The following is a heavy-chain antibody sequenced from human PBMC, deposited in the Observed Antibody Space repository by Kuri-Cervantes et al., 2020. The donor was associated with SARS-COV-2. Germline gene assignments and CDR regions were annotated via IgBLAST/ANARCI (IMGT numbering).Heavy chain of an antibody. CDR2: ISSTGSAK. D-gene: IGHD1-26*01. CDR1: GFTFDDYT. Sequence: GESLKISCAASGFTFDDYTMYWIRQAPGKGLEWVPSISSTGSAKYYADSVKGRFTISRDNSKNTLYLQMNSLRAEDTAVYYCAKDRGSHRYSGSYGYWGQGTLITVSS. V-gene: IGHV3-48*01. J-gene: IGHJ4*02. CDR3: AKDRGSHRYSGSYGY.